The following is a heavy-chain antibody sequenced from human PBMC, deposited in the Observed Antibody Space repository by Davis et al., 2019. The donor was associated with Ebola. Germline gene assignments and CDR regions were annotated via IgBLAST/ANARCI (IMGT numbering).Heavy chain of an antibody. CDR2: FSSSSSTI. CDR3: ARDAGAYYEFWSGDSQGGWFDP. J-gene: IGHJ5*02. Sequence: GESLKISCAASGFTFSSSSMNWVRPAPGKGLEWVSYFSSSSSTIYYADSLKGRFTISRDNAKNSLYLQMNSLRDEDTAVYYCARDAGAYYEFWSGDSQGGWFDPWGQGTLVTVSS. D-gene: IGHD3-3*01. V-gene: IGHV3-48*02. CDR1: GFTFSSSS.